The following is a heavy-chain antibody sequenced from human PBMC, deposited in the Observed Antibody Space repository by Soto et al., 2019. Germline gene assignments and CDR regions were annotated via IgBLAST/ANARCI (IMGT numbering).Heavy chain of an antibody. D-gene: IGHD1-26*01. Sequence: VQLLESGGGWVQPGGSLRLSCAASGFTFSGSPMSWVRQTPGKGLEWVSSISTSGDYTYYADSVKGRFTSSRDNSKDTPNLQTNSLRAEDTAIYYCATIKYSGSGFWDYWGQGTLVTVSS. J-gene: IGHJ4*02. CDR3: ATIKYSGSGFWDY. CDR1: GFTFSGSP. CDR2: ISTSGDYT. V-gene: IGHV3-23*01.